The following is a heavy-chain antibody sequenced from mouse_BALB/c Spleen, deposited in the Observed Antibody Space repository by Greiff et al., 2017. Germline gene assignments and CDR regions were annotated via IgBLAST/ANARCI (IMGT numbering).Heavy chain of an antibody. Sequence: EVKLQESGPGLVKPSQSLSLTCTVTGYSITSDYAWNWIRQFPGNKLEWMGYISYSGSTSYNPSLKSRISITRDTSKNQFFLQLNSVTTEDTATYYCARSDSGLFAYWGQGTLVTVSA. CDR3: ARSDSGLFAY. V-gene: IGHV3-2*02. CDR1: GYSITSDYA. CDR2: ISYSGST. J-gene: IGHJ3*01.